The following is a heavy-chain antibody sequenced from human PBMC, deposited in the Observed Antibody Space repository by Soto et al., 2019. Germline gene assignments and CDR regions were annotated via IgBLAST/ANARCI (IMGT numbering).Heavy chain of an antibody. D-gene: IGHD2-15*01. Sequence: ASVKVSCKASGYTFTGYYMHWVRQAPGQGLEWMGWMNPNSGNTGYAQKFQGRVTMTRNTSISTAYMELSSLRSEDTAVYYCARGRRGYCSGGSCRHREYYYYYYMDVWGKGTTVTVSS. CDR1: GYTFTGYY. CDR3: ARGRRGYCSGGSCRHREYYYYYYMDV. CDR2: MNPNSGNT. V-gene: IGHV1-8*02. J-gene: IGHJ6*03.